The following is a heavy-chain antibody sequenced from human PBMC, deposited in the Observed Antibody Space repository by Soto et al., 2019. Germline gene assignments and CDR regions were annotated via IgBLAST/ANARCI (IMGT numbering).Heavy chain of an antibody. Sequence: TGGSLRLSCAASGFTFSSYAMSWVRQAPGKGLEWVSAISGSGGSTYYADSVKGRFTISRDNSKNTLYLQMNSLRAEDTAVYYCANYRGVIISSPFDPWGQGTLVTVSS. V-gene: IGHV3-23*01. J-gene: IGHJ5*02. CDR2: ISGSGGST. CDR3: ANYRGVIISSPFDP. D-gene: IGHD3-10*01. CDR1: GFTFSSYA.